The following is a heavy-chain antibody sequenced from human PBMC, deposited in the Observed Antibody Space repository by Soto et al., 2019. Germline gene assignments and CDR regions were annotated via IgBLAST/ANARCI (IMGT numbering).Heavy chain of an antibody. V-gene: IGHV3-11*01. Sequence: GGSLRLSCAASGFTFSDYYMSWIRQAPGKGLEWVSYISSSGSTIYYADSVKGRFTISRDNAKNSLYLQMNSLRAEDTAVYYCARVCCKRRGAAASLYYFDYWGQGTLVTVSS. CDR3: ARVCCKRRGAAASLYYFDY. D-gene: IGHD6-13*01. CDR2: ISSSGSTI. CDR1: GFTFSDYY. J-gene: IGHJ4*02.